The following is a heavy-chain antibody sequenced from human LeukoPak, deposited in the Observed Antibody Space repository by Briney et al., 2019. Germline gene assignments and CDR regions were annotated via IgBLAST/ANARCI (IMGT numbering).Heavy chain of an antibody. CDR3: ARDTDHYFDY. CDR1: GYTFSSYG. CDR2: SSPYNGNT. D-gene: IGHD2-8*02. V-gene: IGHV1-18*01. Sequence: ASVKVSCKTSGYTFSSYGLRWMRQAPGQGPEWLGWSSPYNGNTNYAQKFQGRVTMTTDTSTNTAYMELRSLRSDDTAVYYCARDTDHYFDYWGQGTLVTVSS. J-gene: IGHJ4*02.